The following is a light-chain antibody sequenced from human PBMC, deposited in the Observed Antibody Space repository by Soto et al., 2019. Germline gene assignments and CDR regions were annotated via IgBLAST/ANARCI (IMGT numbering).Light chain of an antibody. V-gene: IGKV2-28*01. J-gene: IGKJ2*01. CDR1: QRLLHSNGNTF. CDR3: MQARQTPYT. Sequence: EIVMTQSPPSLTATPGEPASISCRSSQRLLHSNGNTFLDWYRQKPGQSPQLLIYLGSNRASGVPDRVSGSEAGTDFTLKISRVEAEDVGVYYCMQARQTPYTFGQGTKLEIK. CDR2: LGS.